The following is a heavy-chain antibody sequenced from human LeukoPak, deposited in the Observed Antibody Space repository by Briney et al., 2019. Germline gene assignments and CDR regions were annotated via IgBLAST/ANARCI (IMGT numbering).Heavy chain of an antibody. V-gene: IGHV3-7*01. D-gene: IGHD3-22*01. Sequence: GGSLGLSCAASGFTFSSYWMSWVRQAPGKGLEWVANIKEDGSEKYYVDSVKGRFTISRDHAKNSLYLQMNSLRAEDTAVYYCARVYHYYDSSGHYPYFDYWGQGTLVTVSS. CDR2: IKEDGSEK. CDR3: ARVYHYYDSSGHYPYFDY. J-gene: IGHJ4*02. CDR1: GFTFSSYW.